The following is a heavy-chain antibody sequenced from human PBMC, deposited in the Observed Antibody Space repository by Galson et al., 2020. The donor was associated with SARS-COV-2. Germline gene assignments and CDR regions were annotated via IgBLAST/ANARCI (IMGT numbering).Heavy chain of an antibody. D-gene: IGHD3-10*01. CDR2: IWYDGSNK. Sequence: GESLKISCAASGFTFSSYGMHWVRQAPGKGLEWVAVIWYDGSNKYYADSVKGRFTISRDNSKNTLYLQMNSLRAEDTAVYYCAKDGAIGETGFDIWGQGTMVTVSS. V-gene: IGHV3-33*06. CDR3: AKDGAIGETGFDI. J-gene: IGHJ3*02. CDR1: GFTFSSYG.